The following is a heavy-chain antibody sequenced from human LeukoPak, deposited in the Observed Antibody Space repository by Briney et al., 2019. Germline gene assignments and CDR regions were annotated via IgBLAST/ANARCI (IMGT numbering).Heavy chain of an antibody. CDR3: ASQSFGRFDP. CDR1: GFTFSSYW. Sequence: PGGSLRLSCAASGFTFSSYWMHWVRQAPGKGLEYVSAISTNGGSTYYADSVKGRFTISRDNSKNTLYLQMNSLRAEDTAVYYCASQSFGRFDPWGQGTRVTVSS. D-gene: IGHD3-16*01. J-gene: IGHJ5*02. CDR2: ISTNGGST. V-gene: IGHV3-64*04.